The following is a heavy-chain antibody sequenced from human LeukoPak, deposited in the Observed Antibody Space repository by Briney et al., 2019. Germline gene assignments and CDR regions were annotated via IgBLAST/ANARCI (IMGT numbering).Heavy chain of an antibody. CDR2: IHTNGNT. V-gene: IGHV4-4*07. CDR1: GGPISSYY. J-gene: IGHJ4*02. D-gene: IGHD1-26*01. CDR3: AREGGSYRFFDY. Sequence: SETLSLTCTVSGGPISSYYWSWIRQPAGKGLEWIGRIHTNGNTNYNPSLKSRATMSADTSKNQFSLNVSSVTAADTAVYYCAREGGSYRFFDYWGQGTLVTVSS.